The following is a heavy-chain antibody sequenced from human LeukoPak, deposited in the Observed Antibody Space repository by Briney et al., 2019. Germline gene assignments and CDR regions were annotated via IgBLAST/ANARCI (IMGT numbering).Heavy chain of an antibody. V-gene: IGHV4-59*06. Sequence: PSETLSLTCTVSGGSISSYYWNWIRQPPGKGLEWIAYIYYTGSTYYNPSLKSRLTISVDTSKNHFSLRLSSMTAADTAVYYCARVPSVIDAFDIWGQGTMVTVSS. CDR1: GGSISSYY. CDR3: ARVPSVIDAFDI. J-gene: IGHJ3*02. CDR2: IYYTGST. D-gene: IGHD2-21*01.